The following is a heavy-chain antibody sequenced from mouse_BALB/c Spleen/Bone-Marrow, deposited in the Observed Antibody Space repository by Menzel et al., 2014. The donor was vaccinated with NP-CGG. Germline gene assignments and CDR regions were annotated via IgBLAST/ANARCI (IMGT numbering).Heavy chain of an antibody. D-gene: IGHD2-4*01. CDR2: INPKTGGT. V-gene: IGHV1-26*01. J-gene: IGHJ3*01. CDR3: ARGVYDYDFAY. CDR1: GYTFTDYY. Sequence: EVQLQQSGPELVKPGASVKMSCKASGYTFTDYYMKRVKQSHGKSLEWIGDINPKTGGTGYNQKFKGKATLTVDKSSSTAYMQLNSLTSEDSAVYYCARGVYDYDFAYWGQGTLVTVSA.